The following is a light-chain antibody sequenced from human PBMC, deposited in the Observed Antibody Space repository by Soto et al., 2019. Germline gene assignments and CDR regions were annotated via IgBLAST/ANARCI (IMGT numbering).Light chain of an antibody. V-gene: IGKV1-33*01. Sequence: DIQMTQSPSSLSASVGDRVTITCQASQDISNYLNWYQQKPGKAPKLLIYDASNLETGVSSRFSGSGSGTDFIFTISSLQPEDIATYYCQQYDNLPPFTFGPGTKVDIK. CDR1: QDISNY. J-gene: IGKJ3*01. CDR2: DAS. CDR3: QQYDNLPPFT.